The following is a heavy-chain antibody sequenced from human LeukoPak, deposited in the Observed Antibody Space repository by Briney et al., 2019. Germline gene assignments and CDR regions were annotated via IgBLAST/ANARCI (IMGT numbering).Heavy chain of an antibody. CDR1: GFTFSNAW. CDR2: IYSSRGT. Sequence: GGSLRLSCAASGFTFSNAWMNWVRQAPGKGLEWVSIIYSSRGTNYADSVKGRFTIPRDNSKNTLYLQMNSLRAEDTAMYYCATQWDGGAGAFDTWGQGTMVTVSS. J-gene: IGHJ3*02. CDR3: ATQWDGGAGAFDT. V-gene: IGHV3-66*01. D-gene: IGHD1-26*01.